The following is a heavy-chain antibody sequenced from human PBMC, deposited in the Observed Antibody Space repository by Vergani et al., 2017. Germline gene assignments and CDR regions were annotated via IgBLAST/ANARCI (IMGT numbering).Heavy chain of an antibody. Sequence: QVQLVESGGNLVQPGRSLRLSCAAAGFKFCNFGMHWVRQVPGKGLEWVAFISYNGGNQYYADSVQGRFTISRDNTKNILYLQMSSLRVEDTALYYCTRDVADTHSSIWPLNYHYFMDVWGEGTTVTVSS. D-gene: IGHD6-13*01. V-gene: IGHV3-33*05. CDR2: ISYNGGNQ. CDR1: GFKFCNFG. J-gene: IGHJ6*03. CDR3: TRDVADTHSSIWPLNYHYFMDV.